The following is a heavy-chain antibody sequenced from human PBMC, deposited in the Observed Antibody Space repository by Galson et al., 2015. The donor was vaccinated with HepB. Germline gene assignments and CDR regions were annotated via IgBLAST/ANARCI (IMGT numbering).Heavy chain of an antibody. CDR2: IYSGGST. Sequence: SLRLSCAASGFTVSSNYMSWVRQAPGKGLEWVSVIYSGGSTYYADSVKGRFTISRDNSKNTLYLQMNSLRAEDTAVYYCARVDRAYGDYADYWGQGTLVTVSS. J-gene: IGHJ4*02. D-gene: IGHD4-17*01. V-gene: IGHV3-53*01. CDR1: GFTVSSNY. CDR3: ARVDRAYGDYADY.